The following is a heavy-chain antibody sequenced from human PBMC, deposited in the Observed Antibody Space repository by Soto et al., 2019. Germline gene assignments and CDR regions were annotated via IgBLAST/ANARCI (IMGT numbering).Heavy chain of an antibody. CDR2: IYQSGTT. CDR3: ARHDGFSSGWIFDY. CDR1: GRSISNIHV. J-gene: IGHJ4*01. V-gene: IGHV4-4*02. Sequence: SETLSLTCVVAGRSISNIHVWSCVRQPPGTGLEWIGEIYQSGTTDYNPSLKSRVTVSADTSKDQLSLKLTSVTAADTAVYYCARHDGFSSGWIFDYWGHGTLVT. D-gene: IGHD6-19*01.